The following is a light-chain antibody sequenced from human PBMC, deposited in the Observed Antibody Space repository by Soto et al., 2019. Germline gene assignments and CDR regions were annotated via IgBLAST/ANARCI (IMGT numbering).Light chain of an antibody. Sequence: DIQMTQSPATLSASVGDRVTITCRASQSINSRLAWYHQKPGEAPKLLIYGASTLESGVPSRFSGSGSGTEFTLTISSLQPDDFATYFFQEYDAHCTFGQGTKLEIK. J-gene: IGKJ2*02. CDR3: QEYDAHCT. CDR1: QSINSR. CDR2: GAS. V-gene: IGKV1-5*03.